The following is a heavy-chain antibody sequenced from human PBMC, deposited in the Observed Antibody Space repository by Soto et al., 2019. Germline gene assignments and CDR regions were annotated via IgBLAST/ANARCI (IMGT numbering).Heavy chain of an antibody. Sequence: EVQLLESGGGLVQPGGSLRLSCAASGFTFSSYAMSWVRQAPGKGLEWVSAISGSGGSTYYADSVKGRFTIPRDNSKNTLYLQMNSLRAEDTAVYYCAKVVRTYYDILTGYSGFDYWGQGTLVTVSS. V-gene: IGHV3-23*01. D-gene: IGHD3-9*01. J-gene: IGHJ4*02. CDR3: AKVVRTYYDILTGYSGFDY. CDR1: GFTFSSYA. CDR2: ISGSGGST.